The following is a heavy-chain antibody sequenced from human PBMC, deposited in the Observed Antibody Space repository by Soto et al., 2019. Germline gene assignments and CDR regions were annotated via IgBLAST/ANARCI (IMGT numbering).Heavy chain of an antibody. V-gene: IGHV3-23*01. Sequence: GGSLRLSCAASGFTFSSYAMSWVRQAPGKGLEWVSAISGSGGSTYYADSVKGRFTISRDNSKNTLYLQMNSLRAEDTAVYYCARFAFAAAGTGDAFDIWGQGTMFTVSS. CDR2: ISGSGGST. J-gene: IGHJ3*02. CDR1: GFTFSSYA. CDR3: ARFAFAAAGTGDAFDI. D-gene: IGHD6-13*01.